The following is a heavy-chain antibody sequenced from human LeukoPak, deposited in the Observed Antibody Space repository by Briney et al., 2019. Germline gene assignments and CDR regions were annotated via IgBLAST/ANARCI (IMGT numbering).Heavy chain of an antibody. Sequence: SETLSLTCTVSGGSISSYYWNWIRQPPGKGLGWIGYIYYSGSTNYNTSLKSRLTISIDTSKNQFSLKLSSVTTADTAVYYCARYVWGSYPTFEDYWGQGTLVTVSS. V-gene: IGHV4-59*01. J-gene: IGHJ4*02. D-gene: IGHD3-16*02. CDR1: GGSISSYY. CDR3: ARYVWGSYPTFEDY. CDR2: IYYSGST.